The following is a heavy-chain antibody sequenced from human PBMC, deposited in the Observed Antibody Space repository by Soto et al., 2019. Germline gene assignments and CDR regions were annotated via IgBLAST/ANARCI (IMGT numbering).Heavy chain of an antibody. D-gene: IGHD3-10*01. Sequence: SETLSLTCTVSGDSVRSSGYYWSWVRQHPGRGLEWIGYIYYSGSTYYNPSLESRVTISLDSSNNQFSLKLTSVTAADTAVYYCAREIGYYGSGSYVLDYWGPGMRVTVSS. V-gene: IGHV4-31*03. J-gene: IGHJ4*02. CDR1: GDSVRSSGYY. CDR3: AREIGYYGSGSYVLDY. CDR2: IYYSGST.